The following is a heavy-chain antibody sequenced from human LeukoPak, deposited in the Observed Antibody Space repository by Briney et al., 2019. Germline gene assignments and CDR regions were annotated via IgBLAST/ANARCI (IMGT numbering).Heavy chain of an antibody. CDR3: ASVAATPFYYFDY. CDR2: IYHSGST. Sequence: SETLSLTCAVYGGSFSGYYWSWIRQPPGKGLEWIGYIYHSGSTYYNPSLKSRVTISVDRSKNQFSLKLSSVTAADTVVYYCASVAATPFYYFDYWGQGTLVTVSS. J-gene: IGHJ4*02. CDR1: GGSFSGYY. V-gene: IGHV4-34*01. D-gene: IGHD2-15*01.